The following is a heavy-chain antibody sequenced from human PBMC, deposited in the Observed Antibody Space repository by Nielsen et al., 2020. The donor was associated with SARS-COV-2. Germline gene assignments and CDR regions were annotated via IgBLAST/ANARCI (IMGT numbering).Heavy chain of an antibody. CDR3: AREAQLWYGAYFDY. D-gene: IGHD5-18*01. J-gene: IGHJ4*02. Sequence: GGSLRLSCAASGFTFSSYAMHWVRQAPGQGLEWMGWINPNSGGTNYAQKFQGRVTMTRDTSISTAYMELSRLRSDDTAVYYCAREAQLWYGAYFDYWGQGTLVTVSS. V-gene: IGHV1-2*02. CDR1: GFTFSSYA. CDR2: INPNSGGT.